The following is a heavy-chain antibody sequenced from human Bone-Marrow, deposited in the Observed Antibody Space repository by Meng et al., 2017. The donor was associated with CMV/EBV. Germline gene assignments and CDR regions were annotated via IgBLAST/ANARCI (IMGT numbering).Heavy chain of an antibody. CDR2: ISAYNGDT. CDR1: GYTFTSYG. D-gene: IGHD1-26*01. Sequence: QVQLVQSGAEVNKPGASVKGSCKASGYTFTSYGISWVRQAPGQGLEWVGWISAYNGDTNHAQKLQGRVTMTTDTSTNSAYMELRSLRSDDTAVYYCARGPSGSYFRPFDYWGQGTLVTVSS. V-gene: IGHV1-18*01. J-gene: IGHJ4*02. CDR3: ARGPSGSYFRPFDY.